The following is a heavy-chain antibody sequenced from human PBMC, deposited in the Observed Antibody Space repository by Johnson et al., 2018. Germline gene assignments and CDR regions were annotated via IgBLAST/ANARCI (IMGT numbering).Heavy chain of an antibody. J-gene: IGHJ3*02. V-gene: IGHV3-21*01. D-gene: IGHD3-22*01. CDR2: ISSSSSYI. CDR3: ARVLGRDSSAREAFDI. CDR1: GFTFSSYS. Sequence: QLVESGGGLVKPGGSLRLSCAASGFTFSSYSMNWVRQAPGKGLEWVSSISSSSSYIYYADSVKGRFTISRDNAKNSLYLQMNSLRAEDTAVYYCARVLGRDSSAREAFDIWGQGTMVTVSS.